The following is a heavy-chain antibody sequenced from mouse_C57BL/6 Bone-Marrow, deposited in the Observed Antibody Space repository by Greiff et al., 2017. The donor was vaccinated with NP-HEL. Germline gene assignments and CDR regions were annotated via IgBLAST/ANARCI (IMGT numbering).Heavy chain of an antibody. CDR1: GYTFTNYW. V-gene: IGHV1-63*01. Sequence: QVQLKQSGAELVRPGTSVKMSCKASGYTFTNYWIGWAKQRPGHGLEWIGDIYPGGGYTNYNEKFKGKATLTADKSSSTAYMQFSSLTSEDSAFYYCARSDWYYFDYWGQGTTLTVSS. CDR2: IYPGGGYT. CDR3: ARSDWYYFDY. D-gene: IGHD4-1*01. J-gene: IGHJ2*01.